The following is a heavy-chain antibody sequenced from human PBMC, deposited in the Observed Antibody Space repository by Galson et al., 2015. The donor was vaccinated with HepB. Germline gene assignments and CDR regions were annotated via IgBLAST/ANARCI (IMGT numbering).Heavy chain of an antibody. CDR2: IYPVDSDT. CDR1: EYSFTNYW. D-gene: IGHD3-10*01. CDR3: ARGALRYGSGSYYSDAFDI. V-gene: IGHV5-51*01. Sequence: QSGAEVKKPGESLKISCKGSEYSFTNYWIAWVRQMPGKGLEWMGIIYPVDSDTRYSPSFQGQVTISADRSITTAFLQWSSLKASDTAIYFCARGALRYGSGSYYSDAFDIWGQGTMVTVSS. J-gene: IGHJ3*02.